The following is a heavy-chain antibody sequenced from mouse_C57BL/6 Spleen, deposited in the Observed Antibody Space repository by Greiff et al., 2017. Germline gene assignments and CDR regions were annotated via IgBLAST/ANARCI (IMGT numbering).Heavy chain of an antibody. D-gene: IGHD1-1*01. Sequence: EVQGVESGGGLVQPGGSMKLSCVASGFTFSNYWMNWVRQSPEKGLEWVAQIRLKSDNYATHYAESVKGRFTISRDDSKSSVYLQMNNLSAEDTGIYYCTRRSFDYWGQGTTLTVSS. CDR3: TRRSFDY. CDR2: IRLKSDNYAT. J-gene: IGHJ2*01. V-gene: IGHV6-3*01. CDR1: GFTFSNYW.